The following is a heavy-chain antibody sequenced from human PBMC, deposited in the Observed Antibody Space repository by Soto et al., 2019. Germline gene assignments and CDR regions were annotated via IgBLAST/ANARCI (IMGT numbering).Heavy chain of an antibody. CDR2: ISSSGSTI. D-gene: IGHD2-21*02. CDR3: ASQYCGGDCYSWFGSYYYGMDV. Sequence: AGGSLRLSCAASGFTFSDYYMSWIRQAPGKGLEWVSYISSSGSTIYYADSVKGRFTISRDNAKNSLYLQMNSLRAEDTAVYYCASQYCGGDCYSWFGSYYYGMDVWGQGTTVTVSS. J-gene: IGHJ6*02. CDR1: GFTFSDYY. V-gene: IGHV3-11*01.